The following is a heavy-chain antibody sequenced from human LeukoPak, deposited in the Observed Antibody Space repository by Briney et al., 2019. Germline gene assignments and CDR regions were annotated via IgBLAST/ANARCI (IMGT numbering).Heavy chain of an antibody. CDR2: IYSGGST. V-gene: IGHV3-66*04. D-gene: IGHD2-21*01. Sequence: GGSLRLSCAASGFTVSSNYMSWVRQAPGKGLEWVSVIYSGGSTYYADSVKGRFTISRDNSKNTLYLQMNSLRAEDTAVYYCARPVIAGSLTYWGQGTLVTVSS. CDR3: ARPVIAGSLTY. CDR1: GFTVSSNY. J-gene: IGHJ4*02.